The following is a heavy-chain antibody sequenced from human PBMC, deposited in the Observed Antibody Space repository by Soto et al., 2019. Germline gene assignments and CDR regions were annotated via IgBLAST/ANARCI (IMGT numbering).Heavy chain of an antibody. CDR1: GGSISSGGYY. D-gene: IGHD2-2*01. V-gene: IGHV4-31*03. J-gene: IGHJ5*02. CDR2: IYHSGTT. Sequence: QVQLQESGPGLVKPSQTLSLTCTVSGGSISSGGYYWSWIRQHPGKGLEWIGYIYHSGTTYYNPSLKSRVTISVDTYKNQISMKLTSVTAADTAVYYWARVRGNQLLGCFDPWGQGTLVT. CDR3: ARVRGNQLLGCFDP.